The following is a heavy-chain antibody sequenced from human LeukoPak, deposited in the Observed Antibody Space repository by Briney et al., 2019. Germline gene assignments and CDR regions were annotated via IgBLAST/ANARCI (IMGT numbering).Heavy chain of an antibody. D-gene: IGHD3-9*01. CDR1: GGSFSGYY. CDR3: ARSRYYDILTGYRPDYYYYGMDV. V-gene: IGHV4-34*01. Sequence: NPSETLSLTCAVYGGSFSGYYWSWIRQPPGKGLEWIGEINHSGSTNYNPSLRSRVTISVDTSKNQFSLKLSSVTAADTAVYYCARSRYYDILTGYRPDYYYYGMDVWGQGTTVTVSS. CDR2: INHSGST. J-gene: IGHJ6*02.